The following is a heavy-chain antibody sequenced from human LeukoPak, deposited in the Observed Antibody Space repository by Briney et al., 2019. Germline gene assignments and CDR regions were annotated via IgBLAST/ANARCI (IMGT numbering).Heavy chain of an antibody. CDR1: GGSFSDYY. CDR3: ARHSSLRTFDY. J-gene: IGHJ4*02. CDR2: INHSGST. Sequence: SETLSLTCAVYGGSFSDYYWNWIRQPPGKGLEWIGEINHSGSTNYNPSLKSRVTISVDTSKNQFSLKLSSVTAADTALYYCARHSSLRTFDYWGRGTLVTVSS. D-gene: IGHD1-1*01. V-gene: IGHV4-34*01.